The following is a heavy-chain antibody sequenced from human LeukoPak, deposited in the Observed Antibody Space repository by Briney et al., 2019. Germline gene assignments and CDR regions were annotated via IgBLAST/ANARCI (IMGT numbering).Heavy chain of an antibody. J-gene: IGHJ1*01. CDR1: GFIFSTHA. Sequence: GRSLRLSCTASGFIFSTHAMHWVRQAPGKGLEWVAVISYDGSNKYSADSVKGRFTISRDNSKNTVYLQMNSLRAEDTAIYYCARDGSTRSLQFWGQGTLVTVSS. V-gene: IGHV3-30*14. CDR3: ARDGSTRSLQF. CDR2: ISYDGSNK.